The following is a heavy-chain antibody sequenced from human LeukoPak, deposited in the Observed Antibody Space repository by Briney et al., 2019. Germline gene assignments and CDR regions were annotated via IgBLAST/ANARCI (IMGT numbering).Heavy chain of an antibody. CDR1: GGSISSYY. J-gene: IGHJ4*02. Sequence: PSETLSLTCTVSGGSISSYYWSWSRQPPGKGLEWIGYIYYSGDTNYNPSLKSRVTISVDTSKNQFSLKLSSVTAADTAVYYCARCVWDSSGYYCDYWGQGTLVTVSS. D-gene: IGHD3-22*01. CDR3: ARCVWDSSGYYCDY. CDR2: IYYSGDT. V-gene: IGHV4-59*08.